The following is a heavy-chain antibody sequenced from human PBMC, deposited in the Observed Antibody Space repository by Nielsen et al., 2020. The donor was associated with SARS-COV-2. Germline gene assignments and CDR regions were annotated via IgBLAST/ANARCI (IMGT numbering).Heavy chain of an antibody. CDR3: AREALAAAGIDY. CDR1: GFTFSSYW. Sequence: GGSLRLSCAASGFTFSSYWMNWVRQAPGKGLEWVANIKQDGSEKYYGDSVKGRFTISRDNPKNTLYLQMNSLRAEDTAVYYCAREALAAAGIDYWGQGTLVTVSS. J-gene: IGHJ4*02. CDR2: IKQDGSEK. V-gene: IGHV3-7*01. D-gene: IGHD6-13*01.